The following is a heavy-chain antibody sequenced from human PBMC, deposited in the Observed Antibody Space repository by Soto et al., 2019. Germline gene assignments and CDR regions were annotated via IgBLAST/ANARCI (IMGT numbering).Heavy chain of an antibody. J-gene: IGHJ6*02. D-gene: IGHD6-13*01. CDR3: ATGGMGAAGIYYYGLDV. Sequence: GGSLRLSCAASGFTFSTYWMSWVRQTPGKGLEWVANINEDGSERYYAESVRGRFTISRDNSKNTLYLQMNSLGVEDTAVYYCATGGMGAAGIYYYGLDVWGQGTTVTVSS. CDR1: GFTFSTYW. V-gene: IGHV3-7*05. CDR2: INEDGSER.